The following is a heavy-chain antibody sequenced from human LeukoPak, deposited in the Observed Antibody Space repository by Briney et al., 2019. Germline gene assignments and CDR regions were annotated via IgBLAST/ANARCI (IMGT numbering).Heavy chain of an antibody. CDR1: GFTFANYA. D-gene: IGHD3-3*01. CDR2: INGNGGNT. Sequence: GGSLRLSCAASGFTFANYAMTWVRQALGERLEWVSSINGNGGNTWAAESVEGRFTISRDNSKNTLYLQMNSLRVGDTAIYYCAKRLDFWSGHPDYWGLGTLVLVSS. V-gene: IGHV3-23*01. CDR3: AKRLDFWSGHPDY. J-gene: IGHJ4*02.